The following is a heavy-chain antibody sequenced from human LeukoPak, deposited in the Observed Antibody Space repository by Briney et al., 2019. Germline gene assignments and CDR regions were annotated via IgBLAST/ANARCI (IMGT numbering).Heavy chain of an antibody. CDR2: IIPIFGTA. Sequence: GASVKVSCKASGGTFSSYAISWVRQAPGQGLEWMGGIIPIFGTANYAQKFQGRVTITADESTSTAYMELSSLRSEDTAVYYCARVGTEMASPTYYMDVWGKGTTVTISS. CDR3: ARVGTEMASPTYYMDV. J-gene: IGHJ6*03. CDR1: GGTFSSYA. V-gene: IGHV1-69*13. D-gene: IGHD5-24*01.